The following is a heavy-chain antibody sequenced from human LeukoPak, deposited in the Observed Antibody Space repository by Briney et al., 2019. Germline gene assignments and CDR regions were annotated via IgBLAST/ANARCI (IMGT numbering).Heavy chain of an antibody. Sequence: GGSLRLSCAATGFTSTPYTMNWFRQPPGEGLEWVSYISRDGNTIYYADSVKGRFTISRDIAKKSLFLQMDSLRVEDTAMYYCAKGTTGTWGQGTLVTVSS. CDR3: AKGTTGT. D-gene: IGHD2-8*02. CDR2: ISRDGNTI. V-gene: IGHV3-48*01. J-gene: IGHJ5*02. CDR1: GFTSTPYT.